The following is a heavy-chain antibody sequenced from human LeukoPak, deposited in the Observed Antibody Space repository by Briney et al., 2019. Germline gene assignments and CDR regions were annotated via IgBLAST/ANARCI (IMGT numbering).Heavy chain of an antibody. J-gene: IGHJ4*02. Sequence: PGGSLRLSCAASGFTFSSYAMSWVRQAPGKGLEWVSAISGSGGSTYYADSVKGRFTISRDNSKNTLYLQMNSLKTEDTAVYYCTTDGPYYYDSSGYYFDYWGQGTLVTVSS. CDR2: ISGSGGST. CDR1: GFTFSSYA. V-gene: IGHV3-23*01. D-gene: IGHD3-22*01. CDR3: TTDGPYYYDSSGYYFDY.